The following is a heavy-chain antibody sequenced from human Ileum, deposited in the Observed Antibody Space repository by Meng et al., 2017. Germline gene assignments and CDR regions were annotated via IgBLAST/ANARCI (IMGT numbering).Heavy chain of an antibody. CDR2: TRNKANRYTT. CDR1: GFIFSDYY. V-gene: IGHV3-72*01. Sequence: GGSLRLSCAASGFIFSDYYMDWVRQAPGKGLEWVGRTRNKANRYTTEYAASVKGRFTISRDDSKNSLYLQMNSLKTEDTAVYYCARAKFTYSYDMDVWGQGTTVTGSS. CDR3: ARAKFTYSYDMDV. J-gene: IGHJ6*01.